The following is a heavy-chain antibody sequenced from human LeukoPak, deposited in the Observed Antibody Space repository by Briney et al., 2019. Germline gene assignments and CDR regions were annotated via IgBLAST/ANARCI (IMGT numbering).Heavy chain of an antibody. D-gene: IGHD1-26*01. J-gene: IGHJ4*02. CDR1: GFTFSSCW. CDR2: IKQDGSEK. CDR3: ARDVLPRSFSPSYYFDY. Sequence: GGSLRLSCAASGFTFSSCWMSWVRQAPGKGLEWVANIKQDGSEKYYVDSVKGRFTISRDNAKNSLYLQMNSLRAEDTAVYYCARDVLPRSFSPSYYFDYWGQGTLVTVSS. V-gene: IGHV3-7*01.